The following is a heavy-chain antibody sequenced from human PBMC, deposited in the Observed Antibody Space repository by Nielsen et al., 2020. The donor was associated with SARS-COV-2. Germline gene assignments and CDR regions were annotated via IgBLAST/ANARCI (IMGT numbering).Heavy chain of an antibody. Sequence: GESLKISCAASGFTFSSYSMNWVRQAPGKGLEWVSSISSSSSYIYYADSVKGRFTISRDNAKNSLYLQMNSLRAEDTAVYYCAGDRDIVLMVYAPGSLGMDVWGQGTTVTVSS. V-gene: IGHV3-21*01. CDR3: AGDRDIVLMVYAPGSLGMDV. CDR1: GFTFSSYS. D-gene: IGHD2-8*01. CDR2: ISSSSSYI. J-gene: IGHJ6*02.